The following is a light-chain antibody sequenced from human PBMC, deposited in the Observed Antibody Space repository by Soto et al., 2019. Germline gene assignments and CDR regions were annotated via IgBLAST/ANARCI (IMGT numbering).Light chain of an antibody. V-gene: IGLV2-14*01. CDR3: CSYAGPYTLL. Sequence: QSALTQPASVSGSPGQSITISCTGTSSDVGGYNYVSWYQQHPGKAPKLMIYEVSNRPSGVSNRFSGSKSGNTASLTISGLQAEDEADYYCCSYAGPYTLLFGGGTKLTVL. CDR1: SSDVGGYNY. J-gene: IGLJ2*01. CDR2: EVS.